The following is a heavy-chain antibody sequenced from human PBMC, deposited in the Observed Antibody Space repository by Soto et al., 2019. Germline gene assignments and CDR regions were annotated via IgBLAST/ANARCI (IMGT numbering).Heavy chain of an antibody. CDR1: GGSISSSSYY. V-gene: IGHV4-39*01. J-gene: IGHJ3*02. Sequence: SETLSLTCTVSGGSISSSSYYWGWIRQPPGKGLEWIGSIYYSGSTYYNPSLKSRVTISVNTSKNQFSLKRSSVTAADTAVYYCERSAHYYDFWSGYYKGAFDIWGQGTMVTVSS. D-gene: IGHD3-3*01. CDR3: ERSAHYYDFWSGYYKGAFDI. CDR2: IYYSGST.